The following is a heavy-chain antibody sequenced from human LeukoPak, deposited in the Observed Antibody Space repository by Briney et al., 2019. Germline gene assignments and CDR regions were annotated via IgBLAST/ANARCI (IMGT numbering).Heavy chain of an antibody. Sequence: GGSLRLSCAASGFTFSDYYMSWIRQAPGKGLEWVSYIISSSSYTNYADSVKGRFTISRDNAKNSLYLQMNGLRAEDTAVYYCASSGEGYCSSTSCYPSWFDTWGQGTMVTVSS. D-gene: IGHD2-2*01. V-gene: IGHV3-11*06. CDR2: IISSSSYT. CDR3: ASSGEGYCSSTSCYPSWFDT. J-gene: IGHJ5*02. CDR1: GFTFSDYY.